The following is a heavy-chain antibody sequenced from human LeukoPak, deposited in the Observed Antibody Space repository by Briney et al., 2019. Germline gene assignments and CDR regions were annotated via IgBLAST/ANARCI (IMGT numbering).Heavy chain of an antibody. CDR2: IWSDENNK. D-gene: IGHD3-22*01. CDR1: GFNFKNYA. J-gene: IGHJ4*02. V-gene: IGHV3-33*01. CDR3: GSDPPNSGYALDY. Sequence: PGGSLRLSCAASGFNFKNYAMHWVRQAPGKGLEWVAFIWSDENNKYYADSVKGRFTISRDSSKNTLYLQMNSLRVEDTAVYYWGSDPPNSGYALDYWGQGTLVAVSS.